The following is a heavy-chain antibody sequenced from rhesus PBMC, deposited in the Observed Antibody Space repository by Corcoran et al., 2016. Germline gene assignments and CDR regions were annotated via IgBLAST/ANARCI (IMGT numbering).Heavy chain of an antibody. Sequence: QVQLQESGPGVVKPSETLFLTCAVSGGSISGGYDWSWIRQPPGKGLEWIGYIYGSIGSTNYNPSLKNRVTISKDTSKNEFSLKLSSVTAADTAVYYCASAPPYNFWTGFPDYWGQGVLVTVSS. J-gene: IGHJ4*01. CDR2: IYGSIGST. CDR1: GGSISGGYD. D-gene: IGHD3-3*01. CDR3: ASAPPYNFWTGFPDY. V-gene: IGHV4-76*01.